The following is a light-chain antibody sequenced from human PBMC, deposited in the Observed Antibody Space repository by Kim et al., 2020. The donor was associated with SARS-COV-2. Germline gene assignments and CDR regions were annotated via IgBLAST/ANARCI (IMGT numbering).Light chain of an antibody. CDR3: CSYAGSYTWL. J-gene: IGLJ3*02. V-gene: IGLV2-11*01. Sequence: QSALTQPRSVSGSPGQSVTISCTGTSSDVARYDYVSWYQQHPGKVPKLIIYDVNKRPSGVPDRFSGAKSGNTASLTISGLQADDEADYYCCSYAGSYTWLFGEGTKVTVL. CDR1: SSDVARYDY. CDR2: DVN.